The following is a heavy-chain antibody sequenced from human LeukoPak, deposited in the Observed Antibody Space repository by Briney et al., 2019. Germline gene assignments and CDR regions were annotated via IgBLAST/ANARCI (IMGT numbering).Heavy chain of an antibody. D-gene: IGHD3-22*01. J-gene: IGHJ4*02. CDR1: GYSISSGYY. CDR3: ARATFPSYYDSSGYSDY. Sequence: SETLSLTCAVSGYSISSGYYWGWIRQPPAKGLEWIGSIYHSGSTYYNPSLKSRVTISVDTSKNQFSLKLSSVTAADTAVYYCARATFPSYYDSSGYSDYWGQGTLVTVSS. CDR2: IYHSGST. V-gene: IGHV4-38-2*01.